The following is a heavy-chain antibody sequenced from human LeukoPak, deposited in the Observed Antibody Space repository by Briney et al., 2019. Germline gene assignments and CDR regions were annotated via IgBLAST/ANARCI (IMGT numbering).Heavy chain of an antibody. CDR1: GFIFSNYW. J-gene: IGHJ4*02. CDR2: IKQYGSEK. D-gene: IGHD1-26*01. V-gene: IGHV3-7*05. Sequence: GGSLRLSCAASGFIFSNYWMSWVRQAPGKGLEWVANIKQYGSEKFYADSVKGRFTISRGNAKNSLYLQMNSLRAEDTAVYFCARGLHPNTGYYDVGFWGQGTLVTVSS. CDR3: ARGLHPNTGYYDVGF.